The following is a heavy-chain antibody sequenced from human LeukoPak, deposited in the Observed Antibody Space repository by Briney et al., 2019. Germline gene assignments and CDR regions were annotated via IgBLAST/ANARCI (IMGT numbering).Heavy chain of an antibody. Sequence: QSGGSLRLSCAASGFTFSSYAMSWVRQAPGKGLEWVSAISGSGGSTYYADSVKGRFTISRDNSKNTLYLQMNSPRAEDTAVYYCAKGYYYDSSGYYPYYFDYWGQGTLVTVSS. CDR2: ISGSGGST. D-gene: IGHD3-22*01. CDR1: GFTFSSYA. CDR3: AKGYYYDSSGYYPYYFDY. J-gene: IGHJ4*02. V-gene: IGHV3-23*01.